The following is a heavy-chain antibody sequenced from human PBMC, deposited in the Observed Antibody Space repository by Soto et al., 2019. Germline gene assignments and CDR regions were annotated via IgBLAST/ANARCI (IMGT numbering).Heavy chain of an antibody. CDR3: AREDSSGWGLFYFDY. J-gene: IGHJ4*02. Sequence: ASVKVSCKASGYTFTGYYMHWVRQAPGQGLEWMGWINPNSGGTNYAQKFQGWVTMTRDTSISTAYMELSRLRSDDTAVYYCAREDSSGWGLFYFDYWGQGTLVTSPQ. D-gene: IGHD6-19*01. CDR1: GYTFTGYY. CDR2: INPNSGGT. V-gene: IGHV1-2*04.